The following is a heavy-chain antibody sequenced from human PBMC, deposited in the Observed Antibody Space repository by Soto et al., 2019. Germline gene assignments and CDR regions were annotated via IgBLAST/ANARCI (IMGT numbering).Heavy chain of an antibody. CDR3: AHILSGSQFNY. Sequence: ASVKVSCKASGYTFTSYDINWVRLATGQGLEWMGWMNPNSGNTAYAQKFQGRVTMTRNTSISTAYMELSSLRSEDTAVYYCAHILSGSQFNYWGQGTLVTVSS. CDR1: GYTFTSYD. V-gene: IGHV1-8*01. J-gene: IGHJ4*02. CDR2: MNPNSGNT. D-gene: IGHD3-9*01.